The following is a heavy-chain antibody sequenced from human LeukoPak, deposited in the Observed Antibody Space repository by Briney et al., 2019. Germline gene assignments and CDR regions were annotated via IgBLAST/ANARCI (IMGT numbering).Heavy chain of an antibody. D-gene: IGHD2-21*02. CDR1: GGSIRSGAYY. V-gene: IGHV4-30-4*01. CDR3: SRVPPAYCGGDCRVEAFDI. Sequence: SETLSLTCTVSGGSIRSGAYYWSWIRQPPGKGLEWIGYIYYSGNTYYSPSLKSRVTISVDTSKNQSSLRLSSVTAADTAVYYCSRVPPAYCGGDCRVEAFDIWGQGTMVTVSS. CDR2: IYYSGNT. J-gene: IGHJ3*02.